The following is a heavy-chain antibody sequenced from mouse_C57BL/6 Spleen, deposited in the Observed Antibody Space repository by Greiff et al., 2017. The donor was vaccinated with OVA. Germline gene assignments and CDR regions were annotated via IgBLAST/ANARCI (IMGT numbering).Heavy chain of an antibody. CDR1: GYTFTSYW. V-gene: IGHV1-7*01. Sequence: QVQLKESGAELAKPGASVKLSCKASGYTFTSYWMHWVKQRPGQGLEWIGYINPSSGYTKYNQKFKDKATLTADKSSSTAYMQLSSLTYEDSAVYYGARGNTGGNYGEAWFAYWGQGTLVTVSA. D-gene: IGHD2-1*01. CDR2: INPSSGYT. J-gene: IGHJ3*01. CDR3: ARGNTGGNYGEAWFAY.